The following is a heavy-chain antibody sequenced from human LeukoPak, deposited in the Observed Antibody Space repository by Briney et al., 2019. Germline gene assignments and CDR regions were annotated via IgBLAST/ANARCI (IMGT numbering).Heavy chain of an antibody. CDR3: TRDIVSISQPYYFDY. V-gene: IGHV3-49*04. D-gene: IGHD2-2*01. CDR2: IRGQAYSGTT. J-gene: IGHJ4*02. CDR1: GFTFGYHA. Sequence: PGRSLRLSCTASGFTFGYHAINWVRQAPGRGLEWVGFIRGQAYSGTTEYATSVKDRFTISRDDSKSIAYLQMNSLKTEDTAVYYCTRDIVSISQPYYFDYWGQGTLVTVSS.